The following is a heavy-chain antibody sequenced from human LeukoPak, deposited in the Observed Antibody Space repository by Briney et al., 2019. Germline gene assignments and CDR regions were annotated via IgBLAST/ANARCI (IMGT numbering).Heavy chain of an antibody. CDR3: ARVRTEWYIDL. CDR2: IRQDGNEI. V-gene: IGHV3-7*01. CDR1: GFIFSSYW. Sequence: GGSLRLSCTASGFIFSSYWMTWVRQAPGMGLKWVANIRQDGNEIFYVDSVKGRFIISRDNAKNSLYLQLNSLRAEDTAVYYCARVRTEWYIDLWGRGTLVTVSS. D-gene: IGHD2-8*02. J-gene: IGHJ2*01.